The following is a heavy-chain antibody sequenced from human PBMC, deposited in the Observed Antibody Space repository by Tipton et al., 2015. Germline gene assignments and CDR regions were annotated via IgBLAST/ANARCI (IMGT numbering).Heavy chain of an antibody. V-gene: IGHV4-61*01. CDR3: ARDAWAGDTRGFYYIY. CDR1: GGSVNSANYY. CDR2: ISYSGST. D-gene: IGHD3-22*01. Sequence: TLSLTCTVSGGSVNSANYYWSWIRQPPGKGLEWIGYISYSGSTHYNPSLKSRVAISVDTSKNQFSLTLKSVTAADTAVYYCARDAWAGDTRGFYYIYWGRGTLVSVSS. J-gene: IGHJ4*02.